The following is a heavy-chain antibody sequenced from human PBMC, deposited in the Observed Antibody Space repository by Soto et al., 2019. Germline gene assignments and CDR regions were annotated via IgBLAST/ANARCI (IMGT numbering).Heavy chain of an antibody. CDR1: GYTFTSCG. CDR2: ISAYNGGT. Sequence: ASVKVSCKDSGYTFTSCGISWVRQAPGQGLEWMGWISAYNGGTNYAQKFQGWVTMTRDTSISTAYMELSRLRSDDTAVYYCARDLLLKYYDFYVYYRMDVCGQGTTVTVSS. CDR3: ARDLLLKYYDFYVYYRMDV. D-gene: IGHD3-3*01. J-gene: IGHJ6*02. V-gene: IGHV1-18*01.